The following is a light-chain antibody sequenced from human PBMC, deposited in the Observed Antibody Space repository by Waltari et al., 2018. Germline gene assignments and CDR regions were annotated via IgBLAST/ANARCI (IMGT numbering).Light chain of an antibody. CDR1: NSNIGAGYD. CDR2: ASN. Sequence: QSVLTQPPSVSGAPGQRVTISCTGSNSNIGAGYDVHWYQQRQGRAPKLLVYASNDRPSGVPGRFSDSQSGMSASLAITGLQAEDEATYYCHCYDSSLSASVFGGGTKVTVL. J-gene: IGLJ3*02. CDR3: HCYDSSLSASV. V-gene: IGLV1-40*01.